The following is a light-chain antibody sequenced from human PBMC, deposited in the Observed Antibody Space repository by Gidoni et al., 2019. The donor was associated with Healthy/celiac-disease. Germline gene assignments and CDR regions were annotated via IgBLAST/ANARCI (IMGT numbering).Light chain of an antibody. Sequence: SYELTQPPSVSVSQGQTARITCSGDALPKQYAYWYQQKPGQAPVLVIYKDSERPSGIPERFSGSSSGTTVTLTISGVQAEDEADYYCQSADSSGTYVVFGGGTKLTVL. J-gene: IGLJ2*01. CDR1: ALPKQY. CDR3: QSADSSGTYVV. CDR2: KDS. V-gene: IGLV3-25*02.